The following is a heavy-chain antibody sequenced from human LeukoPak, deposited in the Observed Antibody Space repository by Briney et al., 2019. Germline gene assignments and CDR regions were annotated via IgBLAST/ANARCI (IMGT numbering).Heavy chain of an antibody. CDR2: LDWNSGNI. CDR3: AKDSSFAATSYYFDV. CDR1: GFTFDDYS. D-gene: IGHD2-15*01. J-gene: IGHJ4*02. Sequence: GESLRLSCAASGFTFDDYSMHWVRQAPGKGLEWVSSLDWNSGNIGYADSVRGRFTISRDNAENSLYLQMNSLRTEDTALYYCAKDSSFAATSYYFDVWGQGTLVTVSS. V-gene: IGHV3-9*01.